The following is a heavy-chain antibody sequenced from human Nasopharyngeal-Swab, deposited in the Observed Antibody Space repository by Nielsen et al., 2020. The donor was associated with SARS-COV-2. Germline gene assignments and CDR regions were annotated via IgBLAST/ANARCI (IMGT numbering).Heavy chain of an antibody. Sequence: GGSLRLSCAVSGFTFSNYAMSWVRQAPGKGLEWVAVISGGGATTYYADSVKGRFTISRDNAKNSLYLQMNSLRDEDTAVYYCARHKTVTSSDSFDIWGQGTTVTVSS. D-gene: IGHD4-11*01. V-gene: IGHV3-23*01. CDR2: ISGGGATT. J-gene: IGHJ3*02. CDR1: GFTFSNYA. CDR3: ARHKTVTSSDSFDI.